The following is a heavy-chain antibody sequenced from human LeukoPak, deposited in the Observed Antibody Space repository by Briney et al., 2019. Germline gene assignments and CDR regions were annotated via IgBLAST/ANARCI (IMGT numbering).Heavy chain of an antibody. V-gene: IGHV3-23*01. D-gene: IGHD2-2*01. CDR1: GFTFINYA. J-gene: IGHJ4*02. CDR2: ISGSGGST. CDR3: AKDVIVVVPAAIWEANVSPYYFDY. Sequence: QPGGSLRLSCAASGFTFINYAMSWVRQAPGKGLEWVSAISGSGGSTYYADSVKGRFTISRDNSKNTLYLQMDSLRAEDTAVYYCAKDVIVVVPAAIWEANVSPYYFDYWGQGTLVTVSS.